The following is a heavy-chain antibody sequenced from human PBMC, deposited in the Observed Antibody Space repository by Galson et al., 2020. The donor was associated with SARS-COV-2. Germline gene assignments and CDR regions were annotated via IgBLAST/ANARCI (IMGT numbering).Heavy chain of an antibody. V-gene: IGHV4-34*01. CDR2: INQSGST. Sequence: SQASETLSLTCAVYGGSFSGYYWRWIRQPPGKGREWMGEINQSGSTHYNSSLKSRVTISVDTSKNHFSLRLSSVTAADTAVYYCVRASCDYTHGACYFLDYWGQGTLVTVSS. CDR3: VRASCDYTHGACYFLDY. D-gene: IGHD3-16*01. J-gene: IGHJ4*02. CDR1: GGSFSGYY.